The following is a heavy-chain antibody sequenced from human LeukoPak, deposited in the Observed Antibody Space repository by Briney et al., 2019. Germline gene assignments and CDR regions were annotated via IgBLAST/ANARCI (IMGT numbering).Heavy chain of an antibody. V-gene: IGHV3-23*01. J-gene: IGHJ6*03. CDR2: GGSGGST. CDR3: AKMRGQYYHSYYMDA. Sequence: GGSLRLSCAASGFIFSSYARRWVRQAPGKGLEWVSYGGSGGSTYYADSVKGRFTVARDNAKSTLYLQMNSLTAEDTAVYYCAKMRGQYYHSYYMDAWGKGTTVTVSS. CDR1: GFIFSSYA.